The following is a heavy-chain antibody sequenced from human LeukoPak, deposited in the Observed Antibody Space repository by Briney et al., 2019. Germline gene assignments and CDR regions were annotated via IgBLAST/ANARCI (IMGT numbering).Heavy chain of an antibody. CDR1: GFTFSSYG. J-gene: IGHJ4*02. Sequence: GGSLRLSCAASGFTFSSYGMHWVRQAPGKGLEWVAVIWYDGSNKYYADSVKGRFTISRDNSQNTLYLQMNSLRAEDTAVYYCARSYYDFWSGYLGVGYWGQGTLVTVSS. D-gene: IGHD3-3*01. CDR2: IWYDGSNK. CDR3: ARSYYDFWSGYLGVGY. V-gene: IGHV3-33*01.